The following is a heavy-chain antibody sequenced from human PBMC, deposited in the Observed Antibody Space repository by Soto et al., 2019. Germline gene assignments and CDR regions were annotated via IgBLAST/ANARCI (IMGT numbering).Heavy chain of an antibody. D-gene: IGHD6-19*01. CDR2: MNPNSDGA. CDR1: GYSFTDYY. J-gene: IGHJ5*01. V-gene: IGHV1-2*02. Sequence: QVHLVQSGAEVKEPGASVKVSCKASGYSFTDYYIHWVRQAPGQGLEWMGWMNPNSDGANYAQKFRGRVTTTRDKSLRTAYIEVKTLTSDDTAVYFCARGGGSGWHGDWFDSWGQGTLVTVSS. CDR3: ARGGGSGWHGDWFDS.